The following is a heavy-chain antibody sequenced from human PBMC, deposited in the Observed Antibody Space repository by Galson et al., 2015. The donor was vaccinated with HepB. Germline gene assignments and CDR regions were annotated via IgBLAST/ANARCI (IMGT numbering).Heavy chain of an antibody. CDR3: AKRIAAANTRVFDV. D-gene: IGHD6-13*01. CDR2: ISSSASTI. CDR1: GFTFSDYY. Sequence: SLRLSCAASGFTFSDYYMSWIRQAPGKGLEWVSYISSSASTIYYADSMKGRFTISRDNAKNSLYLQMNSLRAEDTAVYYCAKRIAAANTRVFDVWGQGTMVTVSS. J-gene: IGHJ3*01. V-gene: IGHV3-11*01.